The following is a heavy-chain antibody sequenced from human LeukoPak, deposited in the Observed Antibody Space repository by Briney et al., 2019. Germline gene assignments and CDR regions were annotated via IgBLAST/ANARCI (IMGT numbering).Heavy chain of an antibody. CDR1: GFAFNNYA. CDR2: INDNGGQR. CDR3: AKTQWKVGATDYFDY. Sequence: GGSLRLSCAASGFAFNNYAMTWVRQAPGKGLEWVSNINDNGGQRHYADSVKGRFTISRDNSKNTLFLQMDSLRAEDTAVYYCAKTQWKVGATDYFDYWGQGILVIVSS. J-gene: IGHJ4*02. V-gene: IGHV3-23*01. D-gene: IGHD1-26*01.